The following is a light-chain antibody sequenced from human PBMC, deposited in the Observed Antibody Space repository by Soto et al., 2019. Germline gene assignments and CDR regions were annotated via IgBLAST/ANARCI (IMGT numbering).Light chain of an antibody. CDR2: DVD. CDR3: RSYTSSNNVV. Sequence: QSALTQPASVSGSPGQSITISCTGTSSDVGGYKYVSWYQQHPGKVPKLMIYDVDNRPSGVSNRFSGSKSGNTASLTISGLQAEDEADYYCRSYTSSNNVVFGGGTKLTVL. V-gene: IGLV2-14*01. J-gene: IGLJ2*01. CDR1: SSDVGGYKY.